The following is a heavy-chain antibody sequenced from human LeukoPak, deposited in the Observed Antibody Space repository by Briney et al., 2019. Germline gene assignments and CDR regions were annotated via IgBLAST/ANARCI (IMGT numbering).Heavy chain of an antibody. D-gene: IGHD5-18*01. CDR1: GGTFSSYA. V-gene: IGHV1-69*05. Sequence: SVKVSCKASGGTFSSYAISWVRQAPGQGLEWMGGIIPIFGTANYAQKFQGRVTITTDESTSTAYMELSSLRAEDTAVYYCAKDHNAYGYDYWGQGTLVTVSS. CDR3: AKDHNAYGYDY. J-gene: IGHJ4*02. CDR2: IIPIFGTA.